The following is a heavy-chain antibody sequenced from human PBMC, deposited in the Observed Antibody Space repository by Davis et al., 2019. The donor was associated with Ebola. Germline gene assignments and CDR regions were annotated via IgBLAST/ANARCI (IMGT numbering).Heavy chain of an antibody. CDR3: ARVRALHYFDY. V-gene: IGHV1-46*01. CDR1: GYTFTSYY. Sequence: ASVKVSCKASGYTFTSYYMHWVRQAPGQGLEWMGIINPSGGSTSYAQKFRGRVTMTRDTSTSTVYMELSSLRSEDTAVYYCARVRALHYFDYWGQGTLVTVSS. CDR2: INPSGGST. J-gene: IGHJ4*02.